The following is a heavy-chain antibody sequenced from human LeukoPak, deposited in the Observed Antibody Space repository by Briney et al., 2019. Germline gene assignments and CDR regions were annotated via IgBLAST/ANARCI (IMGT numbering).Heavy chain of an antibody. Sequence: ASVKVSCKASGGTFSSYAISWVRQAPGQGLEWMGGIIPIFGTANYAQKFQGRVTITTDESTSTAYMELSSLRSEDTAVYYCAVGFYIAVAGTWGFDYWGHGTLVTVSS. D-gene: IGHD6-19*01. V-gene: IGHV1-69*05. J-gene: IGHJ4*01. CDR1: GGTFSSYA. CDR2: IIPIFGTA. CDR3: AVGFYIAVAGTWGFDY.